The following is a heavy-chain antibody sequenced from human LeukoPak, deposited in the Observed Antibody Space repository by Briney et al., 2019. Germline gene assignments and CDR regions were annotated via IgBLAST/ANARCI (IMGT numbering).Heavy chain of an antibody. Sequence: GGSLRLSCVASGITSSNYGMYWVRQAPGKGLEWVSSISSSSSYIYYADSVKGRFTISRDNAKNSLYLQMNSLRAEDTAVYYCARDRVHPDAFDIWGQGTMVTVSS. CDR3: ARDRVHPDAFDI. J-gene: IGHJ3*02. CDR2: ISSSSSYI. V-gene: IGHV3-21*01. CDR1: GITSSNYG.